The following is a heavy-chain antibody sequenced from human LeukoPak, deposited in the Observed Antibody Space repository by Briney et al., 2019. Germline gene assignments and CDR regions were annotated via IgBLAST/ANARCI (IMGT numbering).Heavy chain of an antibody. V-gene: IGHV4-34*01. CDR3: ARARGRIVVVTAIPHYFDY. CDR2: INHSGST. D-gene: IGHD2-21*02. CDR1: GGSFSGYY. J-gene: IGHJ4*02. Sequence: SETLSLTCAVYGGSFSGYYWSWIRQPPGKGLEWIGEINHSGSTNYNPSLKSRVTISVDTSKNQFSLKLSSVTAADTAVYYCARARGRIVVVTAIPHYFDYWGQGTLVTVSS.